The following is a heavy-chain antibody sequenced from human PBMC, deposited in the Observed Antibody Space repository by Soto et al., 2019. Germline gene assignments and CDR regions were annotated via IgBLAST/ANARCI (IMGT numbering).Heavy chain of an antibody. Sequence: PSETLSLSCTVSGGSISSSSYYWSWIRQPPGKGLEWIGDIYNSGSTNYNPSLKSRVTISVDTSKKQFSLKLSSVTAADTAVYYCARRGTTPGKTIFAYWGQGTLVTVSS. V-gene: IGHV4-61*05. CDR2: IYNSGST. CDR3: ARRGTTPGKTIFAY. J-gene: IGHJ4*02. D-gene: IGHD3-16*01. CDR1: GGSISSSSYY.